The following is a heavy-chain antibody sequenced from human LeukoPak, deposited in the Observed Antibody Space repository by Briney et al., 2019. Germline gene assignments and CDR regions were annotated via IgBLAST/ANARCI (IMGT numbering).Heavy chain of an antibody. J-gene: IGHJ4*02. Sequence: ASVKVSCKASGYTFIGYYIHWVRQASGQGLEWMGRINPNIGDTDYAQKFQGRVTMTRDTSISTAYMELSGLTSDDTAVYYCARDHPDCSADSCYSWGQGTLVTVSS. CDR1: GYTFIGYY. V-gene: IGHV1-2*06. CDR2: INPNIGDT. D-gene: IGHD2-15*01. CDR3: ARDHPDCSADSCYS.